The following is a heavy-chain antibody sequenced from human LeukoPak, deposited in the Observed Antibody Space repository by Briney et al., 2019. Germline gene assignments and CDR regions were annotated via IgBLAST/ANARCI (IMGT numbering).Heavy chain of an antibody. J-gene: IGHJ4*01. CDR1: GFTFSRYA. Sequence: GGSLRLSCAASGFTFSRYAMSWVRQAPGKGLEGVSGIRGSGDITYYADSVKGRFTISRDNFKNTLYLQMNSLRAEDTAVYYCAKTRIVCTSVSCPGGGFDYWGHGTLVTVSS. V-gene: IGHV3-23*01. CDR3: AKTRIVCTSVSCPGGGFDY. D-gene: IGHD2-2*01. CDR2: IRGSGDIT.